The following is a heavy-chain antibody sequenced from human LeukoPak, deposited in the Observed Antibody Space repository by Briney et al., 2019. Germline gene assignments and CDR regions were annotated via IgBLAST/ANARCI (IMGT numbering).Heavy chain of an antibody. V-gene: IGHV1-8*01. D-gene: IGHD3-3*01. CDR3: ARGIVRITIFGVVINWFDP. CDR2: MNPNSGNT. J-gene: IGHJ5*02. Sequence: ASVKVSCKASGYTFTSYDINWVRQATGQGLEWMGWMNPNSGNTGYAQKFQGRVTMTRNTSISTAYMELSSLRSEDTAVYYCARGIVRITIFGVVINWFDPWGQGTLVTVSS. CDR1: GYTFTSYD.